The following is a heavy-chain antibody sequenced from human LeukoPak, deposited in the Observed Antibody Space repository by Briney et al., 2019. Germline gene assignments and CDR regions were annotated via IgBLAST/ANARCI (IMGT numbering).Heavy chain of an antibody. CDR2: ISSSGHNV. V-gene: IGHV3-11*01. CDR3: ARDLFSFYYDSSGYCDY. Sequence: GGSLRLSCVASGLNFGDYYMNWFRQAPGKGLEWLSFISSSGHNVLYTDSVKGRFTVSRDNAKKTVFLQMNSLRAEDTAVYYCARDLFSFYYDSSGYCDYWGPGTRVTVSS. D-gene: IGHD3-22*01. J-gene: IGHJ4*02. CDR1: GLNFGDYY.